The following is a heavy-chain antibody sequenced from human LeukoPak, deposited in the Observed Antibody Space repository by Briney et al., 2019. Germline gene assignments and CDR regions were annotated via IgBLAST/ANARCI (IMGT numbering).Heavy chain of an antibody. V-gene: IGHV3-23*03. Sequence: GGSLRLSCAASGFTFSSYAMSSVRQPPGKGLEWVSLIYSGGNTDFADSVKGRFTISRDISKNTLSLQLSSLRPEDPAVYFCAGGTDFWSGYSFDSWGQGTLVTVSS. D-gene: IGHD3-3*01. CDR2: IYSGGNT. J-gene: IGHJ4*02. CDR1: GFTFSSYA. CDR3: AGGTDFWSGYSFDS.